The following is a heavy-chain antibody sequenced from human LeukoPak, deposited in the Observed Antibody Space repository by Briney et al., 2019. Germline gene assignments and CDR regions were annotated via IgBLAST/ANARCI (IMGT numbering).Heavy chain of an antibody. V-gene: IGHV4-59*01. Sequence: SETLSLTCTISGGSISSYYWSWIRQPPGKGLEWIGYIYYTGSTNHNPSLKSRVTISVDTSKNQFSLKLSSVTAADTAVYYCARVVYSGYDFRGAMDVWDKGTTVIVSS. CDR3: ARVVYSGYDFRGAMDV. D-gene: IGHD5-12*01. J-gene: IGHJ6*03. CDR2: IYYTGST. CDR1: GGSISSYY.